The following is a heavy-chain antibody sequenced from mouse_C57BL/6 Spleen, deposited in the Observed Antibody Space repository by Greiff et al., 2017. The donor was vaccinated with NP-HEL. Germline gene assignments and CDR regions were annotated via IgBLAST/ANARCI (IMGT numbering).Heavy chain of an antibody. V-gene: IGHV5-9-1*02. CDR2: ISSGGDYI. Sequence: EVQLVESGEGLVKPGGSLKLSCAASGFTFSSYAMSWVRQTPEKRLEWVAYISSGGDYIYYADTVKGRFTISRDNARNTLYLQMSSLKSEDTAMYYCTRDLYYGKEGYFDYWGQGTTLTVSS. D-gene: IGHD2-1*01. J-gene: IGHJ2*01. CDR1: GFTFSSYA. CDR3: TRDLYYGKEGYFDY.